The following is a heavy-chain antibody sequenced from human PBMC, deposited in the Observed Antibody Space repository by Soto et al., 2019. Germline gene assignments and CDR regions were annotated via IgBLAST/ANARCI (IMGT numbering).Heavy chain of an antibody. V-gene: IGHV1-3*01. D-gene: IGHD3-22*01. CDR3: ARAQYYYDSSGYYLNDAFDI. Sequence: VKVSCKASGYAFTSDAMHWGRQAPGQRLEWMGWINAGNGNTKYSQKFQGRVTITRDTSASTAYMELSSLRSEDTAVYYCARAQYYYDSSGYYLNDAFDIWGQGTMVTVSS. CDR1: GYAFTSDA. CDR2: INAGNGNT. J-gene: IGHJ3*02.